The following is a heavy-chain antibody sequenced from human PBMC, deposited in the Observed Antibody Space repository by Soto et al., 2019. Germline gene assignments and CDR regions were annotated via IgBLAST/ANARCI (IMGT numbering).Heavy chain of an antibody. CDR2: MNPNSGNT. D-gene: IGHD2-15*01. J-gene: IGHJ6*03. Sequence: GASVKVSCKASGYTFTSYDINWVRQATGQGLEWMGWMNPNSGNTGYAQKFQGRVTMTRNTSISTAYMELSSLRSEDTAVYYCARAVRRVVVVAATRYYYYYMDVWGKGTTVTVSS. CDR3: ARAVRRVVVVAATRYYYYYMDV. V-gene: IGHV1-8*01. CDR1: GYTFTSYD.